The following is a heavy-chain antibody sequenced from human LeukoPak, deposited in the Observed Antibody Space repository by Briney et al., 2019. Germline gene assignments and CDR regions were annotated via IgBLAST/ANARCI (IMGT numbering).Heavy chain of an antibody. CDR2: IYYSGST. V-gene: IGHV4-59*01. D-gene: IGHD3-16*01. CDR3: ARAGDKGFDP. CDR1: GGSISSYY. J-gene: IGHJ5*02. Sequence: SETLSLTCTVSGGSISSYYWSWIRQPPGKGLEWIGYIYYSGSTNYNPSLKSRVTISVDTSKNQFSLKLSSVTAVDTAVYYCARAGDKGFDPWGQGTLVTVSS.